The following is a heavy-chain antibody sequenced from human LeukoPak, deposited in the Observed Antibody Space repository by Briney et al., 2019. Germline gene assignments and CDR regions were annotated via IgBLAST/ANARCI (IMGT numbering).Heavy chain of an antibody. V-gene: IGHV4-61*02. CDR1: GGSISSGSYY. Sequence: SETLSLTCTVSGGSISSGSYYWSWIRQPAGKGLEWIGRIYTSGSTNYNPSLKSRVTISVDTSKNQFSLKLSSVTAADTAVYYCARDKGGYSNSWDTNWFDPWGQGTLVTVSS. J-gene: IGHJ5*02. CDR3: ARDKGGYSNSWDTNWFDP. D-gene: IGHD6-13*01. CDR2: IYTSGST.